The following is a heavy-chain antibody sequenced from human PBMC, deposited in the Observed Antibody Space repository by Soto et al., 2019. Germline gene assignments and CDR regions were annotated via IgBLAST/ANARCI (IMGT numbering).Heavy chain of an antibody. Sequence: QVQLVQSGAEVKKPGSSVKVSCKASGGTFSSYAISWVRQAPGQGLEWMGGFIPMFNRPHSARKFQGRVTITADESTSTAYMDLSSLRSEDTAVSYCARGQFHHVSNYYYALDVWGQGTTVTVSS. CDR2: FIPMFNRP. V-gene: IGHV1-69*01. CDR3: ARGQFHHVSNYYYALDV. J-gene: IGHJ6*02. CDR1: GGTFSSYA.